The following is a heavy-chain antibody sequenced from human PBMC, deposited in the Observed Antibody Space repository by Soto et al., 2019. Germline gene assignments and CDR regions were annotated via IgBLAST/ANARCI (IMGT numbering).Heavy chain of an antibody. CDR3: AVTTGY. CDR1: GYTFTDYD. Sequence: QVQVLQSGAEVKKPGASVKVSCKTSGYTFTDYDINWVRQAPGQGLEWMGGVSPDHNNAGYAQKFQGRVTMTTNNSINTAYMELTSLRFEDTAVYYCAVTTGYWGQGSMVTVSS. V-gene: IGHV1-8*02. J-gene: IGHJ4*02. D-gene: IGHD4-17*01. CDR2: VSPDHNNA.